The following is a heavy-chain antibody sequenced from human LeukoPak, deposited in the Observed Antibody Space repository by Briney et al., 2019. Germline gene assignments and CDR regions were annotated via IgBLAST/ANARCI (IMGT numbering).Heavy chain of an antibody. J-gene: IGHJ4*02. CDR2: INGDESEK. CDR1: GFTFSSYW. CDR3: ARGEGDDY. Sequence: GGSLRLSCAASGFTFSSYWMSWVRQAPGKGLEWVANINGDESEKYYVDSVKARFTISRDNAKNSLYLQMNSLRVDDTAIYYCARGEGDDYWGQGTLVTVSS. V-gene: IGHV3-7*01. D-gene: IGHD3-10*01.